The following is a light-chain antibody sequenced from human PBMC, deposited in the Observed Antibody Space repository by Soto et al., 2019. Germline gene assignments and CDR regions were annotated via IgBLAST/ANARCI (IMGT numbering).Light chain of an antibody. V-gene: IGKV1-33*01. CDR2: DAS. Sequence: DIQMTQSPSSLSASVGDRVTITCQASQDIRTYLNWYQQKPGKAPKILIYDASHLETGVPSRFSGSGSGTDFIFTINNLQAEDIATYYCQQYDNLPRFGGGTKVDSK. CDR3: QQYDNLPR. CDR1: QDIRTY. J-gene: IGKJ4*01.